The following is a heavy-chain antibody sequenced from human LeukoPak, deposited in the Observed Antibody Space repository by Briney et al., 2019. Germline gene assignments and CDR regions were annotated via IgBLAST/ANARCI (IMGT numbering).Heavy chain of an antibody. Sequence: ASVKVSCKASGYTFTGYYMHWVRQAPGQGLEWMGWINPNSGGTNYAQKFQGRVTMTRDTSISTAYMELSRLRSGDTAVYYCARVSPLVGARSIDYWGQGTLVTVSS. V-gene: IGHV1-2*02. CDR2: INPNSGGT. D-gene: IGHD1-26*01. CDR3: ARVSPLVGARSIDY. CDR1: GYTFTGYY. J-gene: IGHJ4*02.